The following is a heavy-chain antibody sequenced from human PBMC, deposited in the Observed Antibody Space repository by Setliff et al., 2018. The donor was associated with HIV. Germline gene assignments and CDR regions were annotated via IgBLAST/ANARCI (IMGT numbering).Heavy chain of an antibody. CDR3: ARVFVDTAVLRVLEYYFDS. Sequence: SETLSLTCTVSGGSISSSSYYWGWGRQPPGKGLEWIGSMYYSGSTYYTPSLKSRITISLDTSKNQFSLRMMSVTAADTAVYYCARVFVDTAVLRVLEYYFDSWGRGTLVTVSS. CDR2: MYYSGST. J-gene: IGHJ4*02. CDR1: GGSISSSSYY. D-gene: IGHD5-18*01. V-gene: IGHV4-39*07.